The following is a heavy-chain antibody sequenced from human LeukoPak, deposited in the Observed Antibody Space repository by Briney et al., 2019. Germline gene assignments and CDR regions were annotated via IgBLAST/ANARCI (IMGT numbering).Heavy chain of an antibody. CDR3: ARGPMVRGSHYYYMDV. D-gene: IGHD3-10*01. Sequence: ASVKVSCKASGYTFTSYDINWVRQATGQGLEWMGWMNPNSGNTGYAQKFQGRVTMTRNTSISTAYMELSSLRPEDTAVYYCARGPMVRGSHYYYMDVWGKGTTVTVSS. J-gene: IGHJ6*03. CDR2: MNPNSGNT. CDR1: GYTFTSYD. V-gene: IGHV1-8*01.